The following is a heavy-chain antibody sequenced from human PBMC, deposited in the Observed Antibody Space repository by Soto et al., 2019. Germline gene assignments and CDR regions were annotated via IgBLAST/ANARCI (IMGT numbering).Heavy chain of an antibody. J-gene: IGHJ4*02. CDR2: IVVGSGNR. V-gene: IGHV1-58*02. Sequence: GASVKVSCKASGFTFTSYAMQWVRQARGQGLEWIGGIVVGSGNRHYAQKFQERVTITADKSTSTAYMELSSLRSEDTAVYYCAALGVSFDHWGQGTLVTVSS. CDR1: GFTFTSYA. CDR3: AALGVSFDH. D-gene: IGHD2-8*01.